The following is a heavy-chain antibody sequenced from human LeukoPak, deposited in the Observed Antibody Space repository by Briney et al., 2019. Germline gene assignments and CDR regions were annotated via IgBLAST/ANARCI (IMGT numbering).Heavy chain of an antibody. D-gene: IGHD2-15*01. Sequence: SVKVSCKASGGTFSSYAISWVRQAPGQGLEWMGGIIPIFGTANYAQKFQGRVTITADKSTSTAYMELSSLRSEDTAVYYCARDRVNRAKMVVPFDYWGQGTLVTVSS. CDR3: ARDRVNRAKMVVPFDY. J-gene: IGHJ4*02. CDR2: IIPIFGTA. V-gene: IGHV1-69*06. CDR1: GGTFSSYA.